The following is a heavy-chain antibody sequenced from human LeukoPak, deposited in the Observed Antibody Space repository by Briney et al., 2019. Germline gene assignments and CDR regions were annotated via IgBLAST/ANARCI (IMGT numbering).Heavy chain of an antibody. CDR3: ARNHYYDSSGYSYYFDY. Sequence: SETLSLTCAVYGGSFSGYYWSWIRQPPGKGLEWIGEINHSGSTNYNPSLKSRVTISVGTSKNQFSLKLSSVTAADTAVYYCARNHYYDSSGYSYYFDYWGQGTLVTVSS. CDR2: INHSGST. D-gene: IGHD3-22*01. CDR1: GGSFSGYY. J-gene: IGHJ4*02. V-gene: IGHV4-34*01.